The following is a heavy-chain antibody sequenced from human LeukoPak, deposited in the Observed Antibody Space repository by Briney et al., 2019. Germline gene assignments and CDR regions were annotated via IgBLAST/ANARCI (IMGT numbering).Heavy chain of an antibody. D-gene: IGHD2-2*01. CDR3: ARPYCTSTSCAHFDY. CDR1: EYRFTSYW. J-gene: IGHJ4*02. Sequence: GESLKISCQGSEYRFTSYWIGWVRQLPGKGLEWMGIIYPGDSDTRYSPSFQGQVTISADKSISTAYLQWSSLKASDTAMYYCARPYCTSTSCAHFDYWGQGTLVTVSS. CDR2: IYPGDSDT. V-gene: IGHV5-51*01.